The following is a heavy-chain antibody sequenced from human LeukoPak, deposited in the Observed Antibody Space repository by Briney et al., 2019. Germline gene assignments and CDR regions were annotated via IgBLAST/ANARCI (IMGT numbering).Heavy chain of an antibody. D-gene: IGHD6-19*01. V-gene: IGHV1-18*01. J-gene: IGHJ4*02. CDR1: RYTFTNYG. CDR3: AGEVTLWLALDY. CDR2: ISAYNGNT. Sequence: ASVKVSCKASRYTFTNYGIRWVRQAPGQGLEWMGWISAYNGNTNYAKKFQGRFTMTRDTSTSTAYMELRSLRSDDTAVYYCAGEVTLWLALDYWGQGTLVTVSS.